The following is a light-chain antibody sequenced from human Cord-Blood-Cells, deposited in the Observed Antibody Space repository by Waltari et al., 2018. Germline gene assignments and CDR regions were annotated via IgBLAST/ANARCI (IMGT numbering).Light chain of an antibody. CDR3: QQLNSYPQT. J-gene: IGKJ4*01. CDR2: AAS. V-gene: IGKV1-9*01. Sequence: DIQLTQSPSFLSASVGDRVTITCRASQGISSYLAWNQQKPGKAPKLLIYAASTLQSGVPSRFSGSGSGTEFTLTISSLQPEDFATYYCQQLNSYPQTFGGGTKVEIK. CDR1: QGISSY.